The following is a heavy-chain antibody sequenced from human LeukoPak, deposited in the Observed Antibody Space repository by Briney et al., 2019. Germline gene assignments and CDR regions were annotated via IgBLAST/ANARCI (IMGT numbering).Heavy chain of an antibody. Sequence: ASVKVSCKASGYTFTSYGISWVRQAPGQGLEWMGWISAYNGNTKYSQKFQGRVTITRDTSASTAYMELSSLRSEDTAVYYCGRGSIGLRLFDYWGQGTMATVSS. CDR2: ISAYNGNT. CDR1: GYTFTSYG. J-gene: IGHJ4*02. CDR3: GRGSIGLRLFDY. V-gene: IGHV1-18*01. D-gene: IGHD3/OR15-3a*01.